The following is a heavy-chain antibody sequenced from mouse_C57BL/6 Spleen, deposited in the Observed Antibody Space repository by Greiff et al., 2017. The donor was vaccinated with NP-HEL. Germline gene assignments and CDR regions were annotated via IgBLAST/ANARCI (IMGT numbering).Heavy chain of an antibody. D-gene: IGHD1-1*01. CDR1: GFTFSDYY. V-gene: IGHV5-16*01. CDR3: ASGSSPWFAY. J-gene: IGHJ3*01. Sequence: EVKLMESEGGLVQPGSSMKLSCTASGFTFSDYYMAWVRQVPEKGLEWVANINYDGSSTYYLDSLKSRFIISRDNAKNILYLQMSSLKSEDTATYYCASGSSPWFAYWGQGTLVTVSA. CDR2: INYDGSST.